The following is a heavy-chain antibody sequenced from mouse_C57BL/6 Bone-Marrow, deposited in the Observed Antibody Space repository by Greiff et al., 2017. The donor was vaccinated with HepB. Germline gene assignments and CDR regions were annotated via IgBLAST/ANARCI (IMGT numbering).Heavy chain of an antibody. CDR1: GYTFTSYW. CDR2: IDPSDSYT. Sequence: VQLQQPGAELVMPGASVKLSCKASGYTFTSYWMHWVKQRPGQGLEWIGEIDPSDSYTNYNQKFKGKSTLTVDKSSSTAYMQLSSLTSEASAVYYCARVGFITTVVATYWYFDVWGTGTTVTVSS. CDR3: ARVGFITTVVATYWYFDV. D-gene: IGHD1-1*01. J-gene: IGHJ1*03. V-gene: IGHV1-69*01.